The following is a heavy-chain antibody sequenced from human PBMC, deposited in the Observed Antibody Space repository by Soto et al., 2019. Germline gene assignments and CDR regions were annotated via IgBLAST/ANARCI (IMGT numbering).Heavy chain of an antibody. D-gene: IGHD1-26*01. CDR2: INSDGSRT. Sequence: LRLSCPASGFNFSSYWTHWVRQVPGRGLVWVSRINSDGSRTSYADSVKGRFTISRDNAKNTVDLQMNSLRAEDTAVYYCVRDLTSCTSARCYSYYYGMDVWGQGTTVTVSS. J-gene: IGHJ6*02. CDR1: GFNFSSYW. V-gene: IGHV3-74*01. CDR3: VRDLTSCTSARCYSYYYGMDV.